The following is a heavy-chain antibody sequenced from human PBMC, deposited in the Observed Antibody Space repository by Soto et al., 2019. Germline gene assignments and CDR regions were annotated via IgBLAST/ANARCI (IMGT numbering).Heavy chain of an antibody. Sequence: ASVKVSCKASGYTFTNYYMHWVRQAPGQGLEWMGIINPSGGTTTYAQKFQGRVTMTRDMSTSTVYMDLSSLRSEDTAVYYCVRDRGGYNSDAFDIWGQGTMVTVS. CDR1: GYTFTNYY. D-gene: IGHD5-12*01. CDR3: VRDRGGYNSDAFDI. CDR2: INPSGGTT. J-gene: IGHJ3*02. V-gene: IGHV1-46*01.